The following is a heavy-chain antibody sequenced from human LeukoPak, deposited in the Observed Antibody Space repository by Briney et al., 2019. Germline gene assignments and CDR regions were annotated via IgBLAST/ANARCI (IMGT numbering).Heavy chain of an antibody. Sequence: GGSLRLSCAASGFTFSSYAMSWVRQAPGKGLEWVSAISGSGDSTYCADSVKGRFTISRDNSKNTLYLQMNSLRAEDTAVYYCAKDLATYYYDSSGYLQSVDYWGQGTLVTVSS. D-gene: IGHD3-22*01. J-gene: IGHJ4*02. CDR3: AKDLATYYYDSSGYLQSVDY. CDR1: GFTFSSYA. V-gene: IGHV3-23*01. CDR2: ISGSGDST.